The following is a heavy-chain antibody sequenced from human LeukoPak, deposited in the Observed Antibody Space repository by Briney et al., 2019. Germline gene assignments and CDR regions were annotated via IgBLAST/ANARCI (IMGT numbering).Heavy chain of an antibody. J-gene: IGHJ4*02. CDR1: GGSISSSSYY. CDR3: ARGATYYYDSSGYSRGGCFDY. D-gene: IGHD3-22*01. Sequence: PSETLSLTCTVSGGSISSSSYYWGWIRQPPGKGLEWIGSIYYSGSTYYNPSLKSRVTISVDTSKNQFSLKLSSVTAADTAVYYCARGATYYYDSSGYSRGGCFDYWGQGTLVTVSS. V-gene: IGHV4-39*07. CDR2: IYYSGST.